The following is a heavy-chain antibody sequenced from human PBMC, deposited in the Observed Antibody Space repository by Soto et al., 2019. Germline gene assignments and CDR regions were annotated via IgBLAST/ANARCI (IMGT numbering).Heavy chain of an antibody. Sequence: PSETLSLTCTVSGGSISSYYWSWIRQPAGKGLEWIGRIYTSGSTNYNPSLKSRVTMSVDTSKNQFSLKLSSATAADTAVYYCARTYYYDSSGYYPFDYWGQGTLVTVSS. D-gene: IGHD3-22*01. CDR1: GGSISSYY. CDR2: IYTSGST. J-gene: IGHJ4*02. CDR3: ARTYYYDSSGYYPFDY. V-gene: IGHV4-4*07.